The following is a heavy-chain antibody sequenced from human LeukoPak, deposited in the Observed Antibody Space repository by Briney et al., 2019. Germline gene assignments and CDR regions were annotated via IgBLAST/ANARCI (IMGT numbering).Heavy chain of an antibody. V-gene: IGHV3-30-3*01. CDR2: ISYDGSNK. Sequence: PGGSLRLSCAASGFTFSSYAMHWVRQAPGKGLEWVAVISYDGSNKYYADSVKGRFTISRDNSKNTLYLQMNSLRAEDTAVYYCARDIVVVPAAIGTYYYYYGMDVWGQGTTVTVSS. D-gene: IGHD2-2*01. J-gene: IGHJ6*02. CDR3: ARDIVVVPAAIGTYYYYYGMDV. CDR1: GFTFSSYA.